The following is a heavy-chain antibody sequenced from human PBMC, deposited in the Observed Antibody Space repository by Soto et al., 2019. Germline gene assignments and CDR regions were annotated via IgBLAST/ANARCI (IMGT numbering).Heavy chain of an antibody. Sequence: SVKVSCKASGGTFSSYTISWVRQAPGQGLDWMGRIIPIRGIANYAQKFQGRVTITTDKSTSTVYMELSSLRSEDTAVYYCARGEDVGIAAAGIFGILDPWGQGTLVTFSS. CDR3: ARGEDVGIAAAGIFGILDP. CDR2: IIPIRGIA. J-gene: IGHJ5*02. CDR1: GGTFSSYT. V-gene: IGHV1-69*02. D-gene: IGHD6-13*01.